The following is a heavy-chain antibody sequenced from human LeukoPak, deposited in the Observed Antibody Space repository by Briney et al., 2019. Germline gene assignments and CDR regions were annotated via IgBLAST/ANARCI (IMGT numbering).Heavy chain of an antibody. D-gene: IGHD2-2*01. Sequence: PSETLSLTCTVSGGSISSYYWSWIRQPPGKGLEWIGYIYYSGSTNYNPSLKSRVTISVDTSKNQFSLKLSSVTAADTAVYYCARDIVVVPAAIDYFDYWGQGTLVTVSS. CDR3: ARDIVVVPAAIDYFDY. CDR2: IYYSGST. CDR1: GGSISSYY. J-gene: IGHJ4*02. V-gene: IGHV4-59*01.